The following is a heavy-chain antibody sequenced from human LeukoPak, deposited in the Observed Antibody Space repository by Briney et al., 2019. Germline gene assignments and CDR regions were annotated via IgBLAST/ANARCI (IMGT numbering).Heavy chain of an antibody. J-gene: IGHJ3*02. CDR1: GFTFSSYS. D-gene: IGHD6-13*01. Sequence: GGSLRLSCAASGFTFSSYSMNWVRQAPGKGLEWASYISSSSSTIYYADSVKGRFTISRDNAKNSLYLQMNSLRAEDTAVYYCARVRWYSSSEDAFDIWGQGTMVTVSS. CDR3: ARVRWYSSSEDAFDI. V-gene: IGHV3-48*01. CDR2: ISSSSSTI.